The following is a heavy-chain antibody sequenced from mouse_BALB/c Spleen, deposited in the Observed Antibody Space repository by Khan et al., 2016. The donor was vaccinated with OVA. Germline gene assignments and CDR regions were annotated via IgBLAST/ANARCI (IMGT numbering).Heavy chain of an antibody. V-gene: IGHV1-7*01. CDR3: ARRGLRWDFAY. J-gene: IGHJ2*01. CDR1: GYTFINYW. Sequence: QVQLKQSGAELAKPGASVKMSCKASGYTFINYWILWVKQRPGQGMEWIGYINPSTGYTEYNQNFKEKGTLTADKSSSTAYMQLSSLTSEDAACDYWARRGLRWDFAYWGQGTTLTVSS. D-gene: IGHD1-1*01. CDR2: INPSTGYT.